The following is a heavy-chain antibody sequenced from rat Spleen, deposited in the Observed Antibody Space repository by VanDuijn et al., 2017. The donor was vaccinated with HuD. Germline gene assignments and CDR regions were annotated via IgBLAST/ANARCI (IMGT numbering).Heavy chain of an antibody. J-gene: IGHJ1*01. CDR1: GYSITSSYR. CDR2: INSAGST. V-gene: IGHV3-3*01. CDR3: ARTATTDYWYFDF. Sequence: EVQLQESGPGLVKPSQSLSLTCSVTGYSITSSYRWNWIRKFPGNKLEWMGYINSAGSTNYNPSLKSRISITRDTSKKQFFLQVNSVTTEDTATYYCARTATTDYWYFDFWGPGTMVTVSS. D-gene: IGHD1-11*01.